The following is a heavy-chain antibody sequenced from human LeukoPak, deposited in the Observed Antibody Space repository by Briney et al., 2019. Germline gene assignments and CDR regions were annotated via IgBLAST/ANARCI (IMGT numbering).Heavy chain of an antibody. D-gene: IGHD6-19*01. CDR1: GFTFSSYG. V-gene: IGHV3-30*02. CDR2: IRYDGSNK. Sequence: GGSLRLSCAASGFTFSSYGMHWVRQAPGKGLEWVAFIRYDGSNKYYADSVKGRFTISRDNSKNTRYLQMNSLRAEDTAVYYCAKPAYSSGWRPNYNWFDPWGQGTLVTVS. J-gene: IGHJ5*02. CDR3: AKPAYSSGWRPNYNWFDP.